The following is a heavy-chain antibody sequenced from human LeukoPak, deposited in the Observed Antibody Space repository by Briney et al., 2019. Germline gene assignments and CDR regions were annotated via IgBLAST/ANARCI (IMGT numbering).Heavy chain of an antibody. Sequence: SVKVSCKASGGTFSSYAISWVRQAPGQGLEWMGGIIPIFGTANYAQKFQGRVTITADESTSTAYMELSSLRSEDTAVYYCAPSSYATFNYFDYWGQGTLVTVSS. D-gene: IGHD3-16*01. V-gene: IGHV1-69*13. CDR3: APSSYATFNYFDY. CDR1: GGTFSSYA. J-gene: IGHJ4*02. CDR2: IIPIFGTA.